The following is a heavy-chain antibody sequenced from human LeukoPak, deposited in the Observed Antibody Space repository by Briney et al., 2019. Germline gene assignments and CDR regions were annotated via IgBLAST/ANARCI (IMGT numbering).Heavy chain of an antibody. J-gene: IGHJ4*02. V-gene: IGHV3-21*01. CDR2: ISSSGSYI. Sequence: PGGSLRLSCAASGFTFSSYSMNWVRQAPGKGLEWVSSISSSGSYIYYADSVKGRFTISRDNAKNSLYLQMNSLRAEDTAVYYCARSDPAAGPSYWGQGTLVTVSS. CDR1: GFTFSSYS. D-gene: IGHD6-13*01. CDR3: ARSDPAAGPSY.